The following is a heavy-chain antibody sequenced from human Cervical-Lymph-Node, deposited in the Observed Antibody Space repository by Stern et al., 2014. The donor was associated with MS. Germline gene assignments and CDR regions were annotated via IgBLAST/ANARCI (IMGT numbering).Heavy chain of an antibody. CDR3: ATSTASDAFDI. CDR2: VWNDGSKE. CDR1: GLTFSTSV. J-gene: IGHJ3*02. Sequence: MQLVESGGGVVQPGRSLRLSCVVSGLTFSTSVMHWVRQAPGKGLEWVAVVWNDGSKELFTESVKGRFSTSRDTAKNTLHLQMSSLRAEDTAVYFCATSTASDAFDIWGQGTLVTVSS. V-gene: IGHV3-33*01. D-gene: IGHD2/OR15-2a*01.